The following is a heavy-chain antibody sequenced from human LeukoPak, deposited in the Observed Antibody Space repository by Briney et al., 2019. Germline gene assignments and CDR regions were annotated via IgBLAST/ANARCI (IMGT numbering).Heavy chain of an antibody. CDR2: VKQDGSEK. V-gene: IGHV3-7*03. Sequence: GGSLRLSCAASGFTFSSYWMSWVRQAPGKGLEWVANVKQDGSEKYYVDSVKGRFTISRDNAKNSLYLQMNSLRAEDTAVYYCARDLTLHYGGNTFDYWGQGTLVTVSS. CDR1: GFTFSSYW. D-gene: IGHD4-23*01. CDR3: ARDLTLHYGGNTFDY. J-gene: IGHJ4*02.